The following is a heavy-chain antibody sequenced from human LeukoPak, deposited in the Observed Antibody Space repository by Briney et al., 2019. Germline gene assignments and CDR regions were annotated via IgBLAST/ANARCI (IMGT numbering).Heavy chain of an antibody. CDR1: GFTFSSYA. J-gene: IGHJ3*02. Sequence: GGSLRLSCAASGFTFSSYAMSWVRQAPGKGLEWVSAISGSGGSTYYADSVKGRFTISRDNSKNTLYLQMNGLRAEDTAVYYCAKTGDYVWGSYRPSLGDAFDIWGQGTMVTVSS. D-gene: IGHD3-16*02. CDR3: AKTGDYVWGSYRPSLGDAFDI. CDR2: ISGSGGST. V-gene: IGHV3-23*01.